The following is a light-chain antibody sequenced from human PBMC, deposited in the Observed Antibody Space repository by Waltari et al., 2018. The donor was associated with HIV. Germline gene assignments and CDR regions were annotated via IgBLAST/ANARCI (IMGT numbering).Light chain of an antibody. CDR1: SSNIGSNY. V-gene: IGLV1-47*01. Sequence: SVLTQPPSASRTPAQRVTISCSASSSNIGSNYVYWYQYFPGATPKHLICWDSQRPSGVPDRFSGSESGTSGSLAMSGLRPEDETDYYCASWDGSLSGWVFGGGTKVTVL. CDR3: ASWDGSLSGWV. CDR2: WDS. J-gene: IGLJ3*02.